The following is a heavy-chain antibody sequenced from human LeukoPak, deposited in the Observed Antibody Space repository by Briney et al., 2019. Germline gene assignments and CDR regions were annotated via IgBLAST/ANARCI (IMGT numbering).Heavy chain of an antibody. CDR2: INPNSGGT. CDR3: ARGSGYYRYYFDY. D-gene: IGHD3-22*01. V-gene: IGHV1-2*02. Sequence: ASVKVSCKASGYTFTGYYMHWVRQAPGQGLEWMGWINPNSGGTNYAQKFQGRVTVTRDTSISTAYMELSRLRSDDTAVYYCARGSGYYRYYFDYWGQGTLVTVSS. J-gene: IGHJ4*02. CDR1: GYTFTGYY.